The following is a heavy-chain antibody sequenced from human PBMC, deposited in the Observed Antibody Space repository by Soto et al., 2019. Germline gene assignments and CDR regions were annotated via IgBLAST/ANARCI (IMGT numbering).Heavy chain of an antibody. J-gene: IGHJ4*02. CDR3: ARSSGWLHDY. CDR2: ISSSGSTI. D-gene: IGHD6-19*01. V-gene: IGHV3-48*04. Sequence: PGGSLRLSCSASGFTFSSYAMHWVRQAPGKGLEWVSYISSSGSTIYYADSVKGRLTISRDNAKNSLYLQMSSLRVEDTALYYCARSSGWLHDYWGQGTLVTVSS. CDR1: GFTFSSYA.